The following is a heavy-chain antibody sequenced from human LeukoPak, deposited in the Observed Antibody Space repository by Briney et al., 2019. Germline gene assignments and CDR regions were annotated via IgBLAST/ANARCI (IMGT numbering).Heavy chain of an antibody. Sequence: PGXALRXXCAASGFTFSSYDMTWVRQAPGRGLEWVSSIRPSGDNTYYGDSVKGRFTISRDNSKNTVYLQMNNMRVDDTAVYYCXXVAGWHWFXPWGQGTLXTVSS. J-gene: IGHJ5*02. CDR3: XXVAGWHWFXP. D-gene: IGHD6-19*01. V-gene: IGHV3-23*01. CDR1: GFTFSSYD. CDR2: IRPSGDNT.